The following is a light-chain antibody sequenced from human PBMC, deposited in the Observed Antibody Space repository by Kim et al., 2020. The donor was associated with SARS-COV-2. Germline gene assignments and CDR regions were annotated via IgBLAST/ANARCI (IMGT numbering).Light chain of an antibody. CDR1: QDIRNY. Sequence: DIQMSQSPSSLSASVGDKVTITCQASQDIRNYVNWYQQKPGKAPNLMIYAAANLGAGVPSRFSGSGSGTHFTFTISSLQPEDIATYFCQQYDNPMYTFGQGTKLEI. CDR2: AAA. J-gene: IGKJ2*01. CDR3: QQYDNPMYT. V-gene: IGKV1-33*01.